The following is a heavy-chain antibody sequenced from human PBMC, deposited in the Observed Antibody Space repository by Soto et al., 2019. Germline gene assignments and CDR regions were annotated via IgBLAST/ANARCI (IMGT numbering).Heavy chain of an antibody. CDR3: ARVTQDYDILTGYSPSYFDY. J-gene: IGHJ4*02. D-gene: IGHD3-9*01. CDR1: WFVVSRKY. CDR2: IYSGGST. Sequence: GGSLRLSCASSWFVVSRKYMSWVRQTPGKGLEWVSVIYSGGSTYYADSVKGRFTISRDNSKNTLYLQMNSLRAEDTAVYYCARVTQDYDILTGYSPSYFDYWGQGTLVTVSS. V-gene: IGHV3-53*01.